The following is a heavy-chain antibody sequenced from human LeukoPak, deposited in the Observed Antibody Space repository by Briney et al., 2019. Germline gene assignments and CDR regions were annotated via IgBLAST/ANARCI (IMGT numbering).Heavy chain of an antibody. J-gene: IGHJ4*02. CDR2: INHSGST. CDR3: ARVNNAWHDILTGYYTGFDY. D-gene: IGHD3-9*01. CDR1: GGSFSGYY. V-gene: IGHV4-34*01. Sequence: SETLSLTCAVYGGSFSGYYWSWIRQPPGKGLEWIGEINHSGSTNYNPSLKSRVTISVDTSKNQFSLRLSSVTAADTAVYYCARVNNAWHDILTGYYTGFDYWGQGTLVTVSS.